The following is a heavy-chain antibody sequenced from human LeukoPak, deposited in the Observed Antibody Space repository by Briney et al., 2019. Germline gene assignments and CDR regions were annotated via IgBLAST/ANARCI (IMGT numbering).Heavy chain of an antibody. CDR1: GFTVSSSY. J-gene: IGHJ4*02. Sequence: PGGSLRLSCAASGFTVSSSYMSWFRQAPGKGLEWVSVISRGAGTYYADSVKGRCTISRDNSKNTLYLQMNGLRAEDTAVYYCARALNEFCSGGSCYSYYFDYWGQGTLVTVSS. V-gene: IGHV3-53*01. CDR3: ARALNEFCSGGSCYSYYFDY. CDR2: ISRGAGT. D-gene: IGHD2-15*01.